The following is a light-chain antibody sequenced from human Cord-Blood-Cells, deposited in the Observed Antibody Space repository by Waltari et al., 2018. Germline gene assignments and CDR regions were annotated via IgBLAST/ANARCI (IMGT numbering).Light chain of an antibody. V-gene: IGKV3-11*01. Sequence: EMVLTQSPATLSLSPGERATPSCRASQSVSSYLAWYQQKPGQAPRLLIYAASNRATGIPARFSGSGSGTDFTLTISSLEPEDFAVYYCQQRSNWPITFGQGTRLEIK. CDR1: QSVSSY. CDR2: AAS. CDR3: QQRSNWPIT. J-gene: IGKJ5*01.